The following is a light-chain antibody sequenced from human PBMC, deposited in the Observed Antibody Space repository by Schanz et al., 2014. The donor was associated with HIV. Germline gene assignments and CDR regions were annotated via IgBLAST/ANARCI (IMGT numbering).Light chain of an antibody. CDR3: ATWHSSLREVV. J-gene: IGLJ2*01. CDR1: SSNIGNNY. V-gene: IGLV1-51*01. CDR2: GTH. Sequence: QSVLTQPPSVSAAPGQKVTISCSGSSSNIGNNYVSWYQQLPGTAPKLLIYGTHDRLSEIPDRFSGSKTGTSATLAINGLQTGDEADYYCATWHSSLREVVFGGGTKLTVL.